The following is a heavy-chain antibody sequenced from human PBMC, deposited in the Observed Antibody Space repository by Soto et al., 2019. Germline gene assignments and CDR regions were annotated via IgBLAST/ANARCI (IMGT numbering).Heavy chain of an antibody. V-gene: IGHV1-3*01. J-gene: IGHJ6*02. CDR1: GYAFTSNP. CDR3: ARDSDCHSTSCFFPPHV. D-gene: IGHD2-2*01. CDR2: INVGNGDT. Sequence: ASVKVSCKASGYAFTSNPIQWVRQAPGQSLEWVGWINVGNGDTRFSKKFQGRVTLTRDTSASTVYMELSSLRSEDTAVYYCARDSDCHSTSCFFPPHVWGQGTTVTVSS.